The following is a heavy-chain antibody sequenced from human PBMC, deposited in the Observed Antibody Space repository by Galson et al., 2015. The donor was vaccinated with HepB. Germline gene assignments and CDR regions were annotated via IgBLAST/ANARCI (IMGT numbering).Heavy chain of an antibody. J-gene: IGHJ3*01. CDR2: IFGGDSA. V-gene: IGHV3-53*01. D-gene: IGHD1-26*01. CDR3: VRSVVGATMPNGFDL. CDR1: GFSVSSKY. Sequence: LRLSCAASGFSVSSKYMSWVRQAPGKGLEWVSIIFGGDSAYYADSVKGRFTISRDNSRNTLYLQTNSLRVEDTAVCYCVRSVVGATMPNGFDLWGQGTTVTVSS.